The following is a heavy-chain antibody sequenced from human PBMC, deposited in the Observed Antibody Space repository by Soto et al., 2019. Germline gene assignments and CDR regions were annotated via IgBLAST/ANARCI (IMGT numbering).Heavy chain of an antibody. CDR3: ARGRYSYGQPVKRFDY. D-gene: IGHD5-18*01. V-gene: IGHV4-34*01. Sequence: SETLSLTCAVYGGSFSGYYWSWIRQPPGKGLEWIGEINHSGSTNYNPSLKSRVTISVDTSKNQFSLKLSSVTAADTAVYYCARGRYSYGQPVKRFDYWGQGTLVTVSS. J-gene: IGHJ4*02. CDR1: GGSFSGYY. CDR2: INHSGST.